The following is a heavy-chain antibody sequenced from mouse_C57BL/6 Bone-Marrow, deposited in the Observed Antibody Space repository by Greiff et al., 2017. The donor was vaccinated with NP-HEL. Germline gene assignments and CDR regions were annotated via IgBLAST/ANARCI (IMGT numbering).Heavy chain of an antibody. CDR1: GYSITSDY. V-gene: IGHV3-8*01. D-gene: IGHD1-1*01. CDR2: ISYSGST. Sequence: EVKVVESGPGLAKPSQTLSLTCSVTGYSITSDYWNWIRKFPGNKLEYMGYISYSGSTYYNPSLKSRISITRDTSKNQYYLQLNSVTTEDTATYYCARSIYYGSHYYAMDYWGQGTSVTVSS. CDR3: ARSIYYGSHYYAMDY. J-gene: IGHJ4*01.